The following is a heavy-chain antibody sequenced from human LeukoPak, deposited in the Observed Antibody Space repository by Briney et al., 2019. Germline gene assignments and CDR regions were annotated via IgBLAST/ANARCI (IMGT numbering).Heavy chain of an antibody. CDR3: AKDGSGSYQYYFDY. V-gene: IGHV3-23*01. D-gene: IGHD3-10*01. CDR1: GFTFSSYA. CDR2: ISGSGGST. Sequence: GGSLRLSCAASGFTFSSYAMSWVRQAPGRGLEWVSAISGSGGSTYYADSVKGRFTISRDNSKNTLYLQMNSLRAEDTAVYYCAKDGSGSYQYYFDYWGQGTLVTVSS. J-gene: IGHJ4*02.